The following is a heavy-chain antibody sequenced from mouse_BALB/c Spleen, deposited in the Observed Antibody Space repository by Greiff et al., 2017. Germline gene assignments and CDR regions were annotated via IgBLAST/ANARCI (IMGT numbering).Heavy chain of an antibody. Sequence: VQLQESGAELVKPGASVKLSCKTSGYTFTSYWIQWVKQRPGQGLGWIGEIFPGTGTTYYNEKFKGKATLTIDTSSSTAYMQLSSLTSEDSAVYFCARGGKKTTVEFAYWGQGTLVTVSA. CDR2: IFPGTGTT. CDR1: GYTFTSYW. V-gene: IGHV1S132*01. CDR3: ARGGKKTTVEFAY. D-gene: IGHD1-1*01. J-gene: IGHJ3*01.